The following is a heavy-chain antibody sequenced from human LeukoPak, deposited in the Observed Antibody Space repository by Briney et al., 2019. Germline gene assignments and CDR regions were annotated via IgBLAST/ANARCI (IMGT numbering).Heavy chain of an antibody. CDR3: ARVPYCSGGRCSSWIDH. V-gene: IGHV3-33*01. Sequence: GGSLRLSCAASGFIFSSYGMHWVRQAPDKGLEWVALIWYDGTNEYYTDSVKGRFTISRANSKNTLYLQMNSLRAEDTAVYYCARVPYCSGGRCSSWIDHWGQGTLVTVSS. CDR2: IWYDGTNE. D-gene: IGHD2-15*01. CDR1: GFIFSSYG. J-gene: IGHJ4*02.